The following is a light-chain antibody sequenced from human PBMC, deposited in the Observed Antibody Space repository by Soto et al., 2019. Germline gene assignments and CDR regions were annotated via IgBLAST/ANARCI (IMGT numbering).Light chain of an antibody. Sequence: DLVVTPCPDSLAASLGESSTINCRSSQSVLYRSNNRNYLAWYQQKPGQPPKLLIYWASTRESGVPDRFSGSGSGTEFTLTISSLQPDDFATYYCQQYNSYPWTFGQGTKVDNK. V-gene: IGKV4-1*01. CDR3: QQYNSYPWT. J-gene: IGKJ2*02. CDR1: QSVLYRSNNRNY. CDR2: WAS.